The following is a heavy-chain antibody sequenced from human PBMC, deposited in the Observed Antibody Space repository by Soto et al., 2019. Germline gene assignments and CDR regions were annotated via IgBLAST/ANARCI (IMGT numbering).Heavy chain of an antibody. D-gene: IGHD4-17*01. CDR1: GFTFRNYA. J-gene: IGHJ5*02. Sequence: LRLSCAASGFTFRNYAMTWARQAPGKGLEWVSSLLRSGSSAYYADSVRGRFTISSDTSANSLYLQMDNLRAEDTAIYYCAKDAISGDGIWLMDSWGQGTVVTV. CDR2: LLRSGSSA. CDR3: AKDAISGDGIWLMDS. V-gene: IGHV3-23*01.